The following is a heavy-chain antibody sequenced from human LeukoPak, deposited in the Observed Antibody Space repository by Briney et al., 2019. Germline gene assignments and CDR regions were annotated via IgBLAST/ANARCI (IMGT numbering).Heavy chain of an antibody. CDR3: ARVPGP. V-gene: IGHV4-59*01. CDR2: IYYSGIT. J-gene: IGHJ4*02. CDR1: GDSIKSYY. Sequence: SETVSLTCTVSGDSIKSYYWSWIRQPPGKGLEWIGYIYYSGITNHNPSLKSRVTISVDTSKNQFSLKLTSVTAADTAVYYCARVPGPWGQGTLVTVSS. D-gene: IGHD3-10*01.